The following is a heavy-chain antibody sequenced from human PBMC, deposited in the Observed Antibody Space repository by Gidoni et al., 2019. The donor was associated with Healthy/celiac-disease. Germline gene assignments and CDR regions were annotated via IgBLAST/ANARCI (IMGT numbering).Heavy chain of an antibody. V-gene: IGHV4-38-2*02. CDR1: GYSISSGYY. D-gene: IGHD4-17*01. CDR3: ARGVTTVVTVDY. J-gene: IGHJ4*02. Sequence: QVQLQESGPGLVKPSETLSLTCTVSGYSISSGYYWGWIRQPPGKGLEWIGSIYHSGSTYYNPSLKSRVTISVDTSKNQFSLKLSSVTAADTAVYYCARGVTTVVTVDYWGQGTLVTVSS. CDR2: IYHSGST.